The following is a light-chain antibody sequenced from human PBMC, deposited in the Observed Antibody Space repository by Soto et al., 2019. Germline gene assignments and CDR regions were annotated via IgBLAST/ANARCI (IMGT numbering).Light chain of an antibody. CDR1: SSNIGAGYD. J-gene: IGLJ1*01. Sequence: QSVLTQPPSVSGAPGQRVTISRTGTSSNIGAGYDVHWYQQFPGTAPKLLIYGNRNRPSGVPDRFSGSKSGTSASLAITGLQAEDEATYYCQSCDSSLSGSGVFGTGTKVTVL. CDR2: GNR. CDR3: QSCDSSLSGSGV. V-gene: IGLV1-40*01.